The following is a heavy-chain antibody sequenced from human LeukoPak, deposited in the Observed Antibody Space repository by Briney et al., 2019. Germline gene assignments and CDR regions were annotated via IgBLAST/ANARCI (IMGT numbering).Heavy chain of an antibody. V-gene: IGHV1-69*04. CDR2: IIPILGIA. CDR1: GGTFSSYA. Sequence: ASVKVSCKAPGGTFSSYAISWVRQAPGQGLEWMGRIIPILGIANYAQKFQGRVTITADKSTSTAYMELSSLRSEDTAVYYCARVLEAGGAPVDYWGQGTLVTVSS. CDR3: ARVLEAGGAPVDY. J-gene: IGHJ4*02. D-gene: IGHD3-16*01.